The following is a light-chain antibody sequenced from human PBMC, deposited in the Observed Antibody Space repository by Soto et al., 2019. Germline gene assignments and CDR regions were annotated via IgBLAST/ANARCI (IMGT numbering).Light chain of an antibody. CDR2: DVS. J-gene: IGLJ1*01. CDR3: VSFTVHYSYV. CDR1: SGDVGAYDF. V-gene: IGLV2-14*01. Sequence: QSALTRPASVSGSPGQSITISCTGTSGDVGAYDFVSWYQHHPGKAPRLVIYDVSRRPAGASDRFSGSKSGSTASLTISSLQAEDEADYYCVSFTVHYSYVFGTGTK.